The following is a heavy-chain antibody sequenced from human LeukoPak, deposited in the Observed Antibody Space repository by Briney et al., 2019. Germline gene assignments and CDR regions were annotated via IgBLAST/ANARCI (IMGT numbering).Heavy chain of an antibody. V-gene: IGHV4-34*01. Sequence: PSETLSLTCAVYGESFSGYYWSWIRQPPGKGLEWIGEINHSGSTNYNPSLKSRVTISVDTSKNQFSLKLSSVTAADTAVYYCARDRADYDSSGYYFGNYYGMDVWGQGTTVTVSS. CDR3: ARDRADYDSSGYYFGNYYGMDV. CDR2: INHSGST. J-gene: IGHJ6*02. D-gene: IGHD3-22*01. CDR1: GESFSGYY.